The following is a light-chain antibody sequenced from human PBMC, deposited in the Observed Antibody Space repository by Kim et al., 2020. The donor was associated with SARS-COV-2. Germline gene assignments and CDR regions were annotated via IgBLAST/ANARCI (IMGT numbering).Light chain of an antibody. Sequence: SVSPGGRATLSCRASQSASGNLAWYQQRPGQAPRLLIHAASTRATGIPARFSGSGSGTEFTLTINNLQSEDFAVYYCQQYHDWPFTFGPGTKVDIK. CDR1: QSASGN. CDR2: AAS. V-gene: IGKV3-15*01. CDR3: QQYHDWPFT. J-gene: IGKJ3*01.